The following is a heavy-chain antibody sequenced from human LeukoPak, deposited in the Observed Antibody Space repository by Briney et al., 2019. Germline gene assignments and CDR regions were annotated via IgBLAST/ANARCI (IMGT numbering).Heavy chain of an antibody. D-gene: IGHD3-22*01. CDR2: INPNSGGT. CDR1: GYTFTGYY. Sequence: ASVKVSCKASGYTFTGYYMHWVRQAPGQGLEWMGWINPNSGGTNYAQKFQGRVTMTRDTSISTAYMELSRLRSDDTAVYYCARGDYYDSSGYYDSQGFDYWGQGTLVTVSS. J-gene: IGHJ4*02. CDR3: ARGDYYDSSGYYDSQGFDY. V-gene: IGHV1-2*02.